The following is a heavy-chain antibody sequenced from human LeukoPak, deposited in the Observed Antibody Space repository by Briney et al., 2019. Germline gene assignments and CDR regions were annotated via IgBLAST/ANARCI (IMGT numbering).Heavy chain of an antibody. D-gene: IGHD3-9*01. V-gene: IGHV3-66*03. J-gene: IGHJ4*02. Sequence: GGSLRLSCAASGITVSSDYMTWVRQAPGKGLEWVSLIYNNGNTYYADSVKGRFTISRDNSKNTLYLQMNSLRAEDTAVYYCARDYDILTGYYFDYWGQGTLVTVSS. CDR1: GITVSSDY. CDR2: IYNNGNT. CDR3: ARDYDILTGYYFDY.